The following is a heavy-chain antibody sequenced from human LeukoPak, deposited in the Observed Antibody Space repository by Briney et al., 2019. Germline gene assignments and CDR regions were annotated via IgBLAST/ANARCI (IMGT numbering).Heavy chain of an antibody. CDR3: AKWGDYDVLTGYYVPDY. V-gene: IGHV3-23*01. CDR1: GFTFSNYA. J-gene: IGHJ4*02. Sequence: GASLRLSCAASGFTFSNYAMSWVRQAPGKGLEWVSAILGSGGSTYYADSVKGWFTVSRDNSKSTLYLQMNSLRAEDTALYYCAKWGDYDVLTGYYVPDYWGQGTLVTVSS. D-gene: IGHD3-9*01. CDR2: ILGSGGST.